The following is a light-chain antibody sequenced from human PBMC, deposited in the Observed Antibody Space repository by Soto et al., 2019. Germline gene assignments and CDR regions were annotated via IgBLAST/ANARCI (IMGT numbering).Light chain of an antibody. CDR2: DVS. J-gene: IGLJ1*01. Sequence: QSALTQPASVSGSPGQSITISCTGTSSDVGGYNYVFWYQQYPGKAPKLMIYDVSNRPSGVSNRFSGSKSGNTASLTISGLQAEDEADYYCSSYTRTSTHVFGTGTKVTGL. V-gene: IGLV2-14*01. CDR1: SSDVGGYNY. CDR3: SSYTRTSTHV.